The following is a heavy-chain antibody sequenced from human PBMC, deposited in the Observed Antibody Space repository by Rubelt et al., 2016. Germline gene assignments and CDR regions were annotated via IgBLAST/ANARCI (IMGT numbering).Heavy chain of an antibody. J-gene: IGHJ6*02. CDR3: VSQWLVPGDYYYHGMDV. CDR1: GGSFSGYY. V-gene: IGHV4-34*10. Sequence: QLQLQESGPGLVKPSETLSLTCAVYGGSFSGYYWSWIRQPPGKGLEWIGEINHSGSTNYNPSLKTRVTISTDTSENQFSLKLNSVTAADTAIYYCVSQWLVPGDYYYHGMDVWGQGTTVTVSS. CDR2: INHSGST. D-gene: IGHD6-19*01.